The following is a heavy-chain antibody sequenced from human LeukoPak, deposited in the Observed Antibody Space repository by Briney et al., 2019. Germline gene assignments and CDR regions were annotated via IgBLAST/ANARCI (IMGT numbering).Heavy chain of an antibody. Sequence: ASVTLSFKGSGNSFSELSIQWVRQAPGKGLECLGGFDPEEAKMVYAQNFQGRVSMTEDTSTRTAYMEMSGLTSDDTAVYYCTTRSGDFWSGFVNWGQGPLVTVSS. CDR3: TTRSGDFWSGFVN. CDR1: GNSFSELS. CDR2: FDPEEAKM. D-gene: IGHD3-3*01. J-gene: IGHJ4*02. V-gene: IGHV1-24*01.